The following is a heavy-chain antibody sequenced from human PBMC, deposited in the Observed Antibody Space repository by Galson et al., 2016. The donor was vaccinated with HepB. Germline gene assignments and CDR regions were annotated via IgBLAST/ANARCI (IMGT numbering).Heavy chain of an antibody. J-gene: IGHJ5*02. CDR2: IRGDGIVS. CDR3: SREMTGSYFA. V-gene: IGHV3-7*01. Sequence: SLRLSCAASGFTFNAHWMNWVRQAPGKGLEWVANIRGDGIVSYYAESVRGRFTISRDNDKNSLYLQMNGLRVDETAVYYCSREMTGSYFAWGQGTLVTVSS. D-gene: IGHD3-10*01. CDR1: GFTFNAHW.